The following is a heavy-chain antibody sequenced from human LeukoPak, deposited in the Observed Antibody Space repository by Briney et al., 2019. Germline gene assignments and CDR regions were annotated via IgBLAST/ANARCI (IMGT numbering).Heavy chain of an antibody. D-gene: IGHD3-22*01. CDR2: FDPEDGET. Sequence: ASVKDSCKVSGYTLTELSMHWVRQAPGKGREWMGGFDPEDGETIYAQKFQGRVTMTEETSKDTAYMELSSLRSEDTAVYYCATDRPSGYYDSSGYWYWGQGTLVTVSS. J-gene: IGHJ4*02. CDR1: GYTLTELS. V-gene: IGHV1-24*01. CDR3: ATDRPSGYYDSSGYWY.